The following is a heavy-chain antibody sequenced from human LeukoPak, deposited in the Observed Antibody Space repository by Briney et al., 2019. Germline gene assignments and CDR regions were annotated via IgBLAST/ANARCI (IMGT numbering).Heavy chain of an antibody. V-gene: IGHV1-2*02. Sequence: GASVKVSCKASGYTFTGYYMHWVRQAPGQGLEWMGWINPNSGGTNYAQKFQGRVTMTRDTSISTAYMELSRLRSDDTAVYYCARDPNGLWFGEVDWFDPWGQGTLVTVSS. CDR3: ARDPNGLWFGEVDWFDP. CDR1: GYTFTGYY. D-gene: IGHD3-10*01. CDR2: INPNSGGT. J-gene: IGHJ5*02.